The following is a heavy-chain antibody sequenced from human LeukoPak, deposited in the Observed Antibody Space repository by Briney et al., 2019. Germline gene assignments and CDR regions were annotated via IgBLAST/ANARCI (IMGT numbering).Heavy chain of an antibody. CDR3: ARGRDGYNCYDY. D-gene: IGHD5-24*01. J-gene: IGHJ4*02. V-gene: IGHV3-33*01. CDR1: GFTFSSYG. Sequence: GGSLRLSCAVSGFTFSSYGMHWVRQAPGKGLEWVAVIWYDGSNKYYADSVKGRFTISRDNSKNTLYLQMNSLRAEDTAVYYCARGRDGYNCYDYWGQGTLVTVSS. CDR2: IWYDGSNK.